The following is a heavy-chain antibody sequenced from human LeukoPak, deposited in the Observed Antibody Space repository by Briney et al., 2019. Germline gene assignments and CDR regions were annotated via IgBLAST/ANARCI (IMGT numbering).Heavy chain of an antibody. Sequence: GGSLRLSCAASGFTFSSYEMNWVRQAPGKGLEWVSYISSSGSTIYYADSVKGRFTISRDNAKNSLYLQMNSLRAEDTAAYYCARDEGLNDYVWGSTANYWGQGTLVTVSS. J-gene: IGHJ4*02. CDR1: GFTFSSYE. CDR3: ARDEGLNDYVWGSTANY. V-gene: IGHV3-48*03. D-gene: IGHD3-16*01. CDR2: ISSSGSTI.